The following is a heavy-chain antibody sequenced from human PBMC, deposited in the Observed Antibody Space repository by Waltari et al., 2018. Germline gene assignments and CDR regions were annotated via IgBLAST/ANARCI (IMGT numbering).Heavy chain of an antibody. V-gene: IGHV3-30*09. J-gene: IGHJ4*02. Sequence: QVQLVESGGGVVQPGRSLRLSCAASGFTFSRYAIYWVRPAPGKGLEWVAVISYNGGNKWYVDSVKGRFAISRDNSKSTMYLQMDSLRPEDTAIYYCARGRDGYNPVLDYWGQGTLVTVSS. CDR3: ARGRDGYNPVLDY. D-gene: IGHD5-12*01. CDR2: ISYNGGNK. CDR1: GFTFSRYA.